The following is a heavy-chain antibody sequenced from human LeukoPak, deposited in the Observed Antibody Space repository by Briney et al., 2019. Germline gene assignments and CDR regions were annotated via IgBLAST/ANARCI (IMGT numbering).Heavy chain of an antibody. D-gene: IGHD5-18*01. CDR1: GFTFSSHG. V-gene: IGHV3-23*01. J-gene: IGHJ3*02. CDR3: ARVVVTAMVLYGAFDI. CDR2: ISGSGGST. Sequence: GGSLRLSCAASGFTFSSHGMSWVRQAPGKGLEWVSAISGSGGSTYYADSVKGRFTISRDNAKKSLYLEMNSLRAEDTAVYYCARVVVTAMVLYGAFDIWGQGTMVTVSS.